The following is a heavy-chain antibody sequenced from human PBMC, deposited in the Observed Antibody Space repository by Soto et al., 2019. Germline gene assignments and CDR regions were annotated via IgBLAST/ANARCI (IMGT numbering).Heavy chain of an antibody. J-gene: IGHJ6*02. CDR1: GYTFTGYY. D-gene: IGHD4-4*01. Sequence: ASVKVSCKASGYTFTGYYMHWVRQAPGQGLEWMGWINPNSGGTNYAQKFQGWVTMTRDTSISTAYMELSRLRSDDTAVYYCARGGDSNPGTDYYYYYGMDVWGQGTTVTVSS. V-gene: IGHV1-2*04. CDR2: INPNSGGT. CDR3: ARGGDSNPGTDYYYYYGMDV.